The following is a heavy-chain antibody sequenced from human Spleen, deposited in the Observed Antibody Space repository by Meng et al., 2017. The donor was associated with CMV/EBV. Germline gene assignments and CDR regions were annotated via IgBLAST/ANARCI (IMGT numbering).Heavy chain of an antibody. D-gene: IGHD2-2*01. V-gene: IGHV2-5*02. CDR3: AHSESTRCRWFDH. Sequence: FSGFSPRESGVGVGWIRQPPGQEQEWLALLSWDDDERNHASLKRKLTITKDTSKNQVVLTMTNLDPVATATYYCAHSESTRCRWFDHWGQGTLVTVSS. CDR1: GFSPRESGVG. J-gene: IGHJ5*02. CDR2: LSWDDDE.